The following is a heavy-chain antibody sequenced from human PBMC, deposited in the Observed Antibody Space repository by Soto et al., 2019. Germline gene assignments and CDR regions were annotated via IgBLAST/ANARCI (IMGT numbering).Heavy chain of an antibody. D-gene: IGHD3-10*01. CDR1: GGTFSSYA. J-gene: IGHJ4*02. V-gene: IGHV1-69*05. CDR2: IIPIFGTA. CDR3: ARDSQNSQLYGSGSSY. Sequence: EASVKVSCKASGGTFSSYAISWVRQAPGQGLEWMGGIIPIFGTANYAQKFQGRVTMTRDTSTSTVYMELSSLRSEDTAVYYCARDSQNSQLYGSGSSYWGQGTLVTVSS.